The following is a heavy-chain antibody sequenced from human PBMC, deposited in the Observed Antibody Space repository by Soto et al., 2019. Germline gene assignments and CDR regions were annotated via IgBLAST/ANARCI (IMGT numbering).Heavy chain of an antibody. J-gene: IGHJ4*02. CDR3: ARVRPWGGYKNWGPFDY. CDR2: ISSSSSYT. V-gene: IGHV3-11*06. Sequence: QVQLVESGGGLVKPGGSLRLSCAASGFTFSDYYMSWIRQAPGKGLEWVSYISSSSSYTNYADSVKGRFTISRDTAKNSLYLLMNSLRAEDTAVYYCARVRPWGGYKNWGPFDYWGQGTLVTVSS. D-gene: IGHD5-12*01. CDR1: GFTFSDYY.